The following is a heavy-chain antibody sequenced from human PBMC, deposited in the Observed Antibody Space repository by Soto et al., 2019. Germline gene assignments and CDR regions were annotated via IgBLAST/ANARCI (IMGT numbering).Heavy chain of an antibody. J-gene: IGHJ4*02. Sequence: SETLSLTCTVSGGSVSSGSYYWSWIRQPPGKGLECIGYISNSGTTKYNPSLKSRVTISMDTSKNQFSLMLSSVTAADTAVYYCARDGVGYYDSKPGEFDYWGQGILVTVSS. D-gene: IGHD3-22*01. CDR3: ARDGVGYYDSKPGEFDY. V-gene: IGHV4-61*01. CDR1: GGSVSSGSYY. CDR2: ISNSGTT.